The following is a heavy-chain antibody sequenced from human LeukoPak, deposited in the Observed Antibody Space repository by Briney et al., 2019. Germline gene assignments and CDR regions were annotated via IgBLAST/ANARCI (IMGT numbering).Heavy chain of an antibody. CDR1: GFTFSSYW. D-gene: IGHD6-25*01. CDR2: IYPGDFDT. V-gene: IGHV5-51*01. CDR3: ARFQGGNNRCYFDI. J-gene: IGHJ3*02. Sequence: GGSLRLSCAASGFTFSSYWIGWVRQMPGKGLEWMGIIYPGDFDTRCSPSFQGQVTISADKSISTAYMQWISLEASDTAMYYCARFQGGNNRCYFDIWGQGTLVIVSS.